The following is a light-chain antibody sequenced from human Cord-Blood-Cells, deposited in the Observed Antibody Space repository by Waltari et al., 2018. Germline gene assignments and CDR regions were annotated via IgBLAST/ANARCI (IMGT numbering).Light chain of an antibody. V-gene: IGLV2-11*01. CDR2: DVS. J-gene: IGLJ2*01. CDR1: SSDVGGYNY. Sequence: QSALTQPRSVSGSPGQSVTISCTGTSSDVGGYNYVSWYQQHPGKAPKLMIYDVSKRPSGFPDRFPGSKSGNTASLTISGLQAEDEADYYCCSYAGSYTLVFGGGTKLTVL. CDR3: CSYAGSYTLV.